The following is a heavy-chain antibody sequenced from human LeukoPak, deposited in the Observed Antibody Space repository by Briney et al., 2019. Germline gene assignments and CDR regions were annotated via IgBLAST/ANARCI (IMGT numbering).Heavy chain of an antibody. Sequence: ASVKVSCKASGYTFTSYDINWVRQATGQGLEWMGWMNPNSGNTGYAQKFQGRVTMTRDTSISTAYMELSSLRSEDTAVYYCARGRFRWELEIRDFDYWGQGTLVTASS. CDR3: ARGRFRWELEIRDFDY. D-gene: IGHD1-26*01. CDR1: GYTFTSYD. J-gene: IGHJ4*02. V-gene: IGHV1-8*01. CDR2: MNPNSGNT.